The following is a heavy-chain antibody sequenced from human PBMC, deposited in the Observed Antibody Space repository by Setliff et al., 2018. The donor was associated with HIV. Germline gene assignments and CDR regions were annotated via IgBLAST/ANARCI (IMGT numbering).Heavy chain of an antibody. CDR2: IHHTGYI. D-gene: IGHD5-12*01. J-gene: IGHJ4*02. CDR3: SRHLYGGYTGGFDY. CDR1: GVLSTDHY. V-gene: IGHV4-34*01. Sequence: KAPETLSLTCAVYGVLSTDHYWNWIRQSPGMGLEWIAEIHHTGYINYNPSLRSRVSVSRNISSNQFSLRLSSVTAADAAVYYCSRHLYGGYTGGFDYWGQGTLVTVSS.